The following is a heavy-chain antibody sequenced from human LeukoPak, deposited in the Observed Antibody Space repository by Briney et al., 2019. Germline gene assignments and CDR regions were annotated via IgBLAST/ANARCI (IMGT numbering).Heavy chain of an antibody. Sequence: GGSLRLSCAASGFTFSSYAMSWVRQAPGKGLEWVSTMSGSGGSTYYADFVKGRFTISRDNSKNTLYLQMNSLRAEDTAVYYCANLAMVRGVIPYFDYWGQGTLVTVSS. CDR1: GFTFSSYA. J-gene: IGHJ4*02. CDR3: ANLAMVRGVIPYFDY. D-gene: IGHD3-10*01. V-gene: IGHV3-23*01. CDR2: MSGSGGST.